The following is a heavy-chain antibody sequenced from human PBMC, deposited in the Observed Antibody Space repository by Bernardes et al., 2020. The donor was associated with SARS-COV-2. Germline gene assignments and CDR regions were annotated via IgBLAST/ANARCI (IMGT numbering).Heavy chain of an antibody. D-gene: IGHD3-10*01. V-gene: IGHV4-59*01. Sequence: SATLTLTCTVSGGSIRSSYWSWIRQHPGPGLEWIGYIYYSGSTNYNPSLKSRVTISVDTSKNQFSLKLSSVTAADTAVYYCARGGSGEVDYWGQGTLVTGSA. CDR3: ARGGSGEVDY. CDR1: GGSIRSSY. J-gene: IGHJ4*02. CDR2: IYYSGST.